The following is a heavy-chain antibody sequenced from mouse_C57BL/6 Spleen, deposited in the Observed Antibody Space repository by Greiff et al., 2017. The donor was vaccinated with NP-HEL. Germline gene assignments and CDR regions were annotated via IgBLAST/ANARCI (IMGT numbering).Heavy chain of an antibody. J-gene: IGHJ4*01. CDR2: INPSNGGT. CDR3: ARGYGSSYERYYAMDY. V-gene: IGHV1-53*01. Sequence: QVQLQQPGTELVKPGASVKLSCKASGYTFTSYWMHWVKQRPGQGLEWIGNINPSNGGTNYNEKFKSKATLTVDKSSSTAYMQLSSLTSEDSAVYYCARGYGSSYERYYAMDYWGQGTSVTVSS. CDR1: GYTFTSYW. D-gene: IGHD1-1*01.